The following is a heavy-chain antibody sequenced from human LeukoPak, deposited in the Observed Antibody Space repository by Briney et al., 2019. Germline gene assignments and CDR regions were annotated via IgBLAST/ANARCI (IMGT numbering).Heavy chain of an antibody. CDR2: IYYSGNT. D-gene: IGHD3-10*01. J-gene: IGHJ4*02. V-gene: IGHV4-59*01. CDR3: ARESYYYGSGSYYYLDY. CDR1: GGSICSYY. Sequence: SETPWLTCTVSGGSICSYYWSWIRQPPGKGLEWIGYIYYSGNTNYNPSLRSRVTISVDTSKNQFSLKLSSVTAADTAVYYCARESYYYGSGSYYYLDYWGQGTLVTVSS.